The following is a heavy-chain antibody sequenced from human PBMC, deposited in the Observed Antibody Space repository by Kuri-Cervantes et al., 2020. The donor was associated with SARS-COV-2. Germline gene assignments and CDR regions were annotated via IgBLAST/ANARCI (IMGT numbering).Heavy chain of an antibody. D-gene: IGHD3-22*01. CDR2: INPSGGST. V-gene: IGHV1-46*01. CDR3: ASETMGWLLDY. J-gene: IGHJ4*02. Sequence: ASVKVSCKASGYTFPCYDMNWVRQAPGQGLEWIVIINPSGGSTSYSQKFQGRVTMTRDTSTSTAYMELSSLRSEDTAVYYCASETMGWLLDYWGQGTLVTVSS. CDR1: GYTFPCYD.